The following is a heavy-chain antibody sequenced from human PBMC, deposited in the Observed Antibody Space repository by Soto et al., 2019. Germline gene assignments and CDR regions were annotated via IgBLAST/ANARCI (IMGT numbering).Heavy chain of an antibody. CDR2: ISSSLNTI. J-gene: IGHJ4*02. V-gene: IGHV3-48*02. Sequence: EVQLVESGGGLVQPGGSLRLSCAASGFIFSNSGMNWVRQAPGKGLEWVSYISSSLNTIYYADSVKGRFTISRDNAKNSLFLQMNSLIDEDTAMYHCVRAMRFGEYFFDYWGQGALVTVSS. CDR3: VRAMRFGEYFFDY. D-gene: IGHD3-10*01. CDR1: GFIFSNSG.